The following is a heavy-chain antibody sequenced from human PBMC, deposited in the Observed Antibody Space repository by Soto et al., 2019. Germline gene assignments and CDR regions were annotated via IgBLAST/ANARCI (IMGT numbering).Heavy chain of an antibody. J-gene: IGHJ6*02. CDR2: IYSGGST. CDR3: ARDRDFWSASYGMDG. CDR1: GFTVSSNY. D-gene: IGHD3-3*01. Sequence: GGSLRLSCAASGFTVSSNYMSWVRQAPGKGLEWVSVIYSGGSTYYADSVKGRFTISRDNSKNTLYLQMNSLRAEDTAVYYCARDRDFWSASYGMDGWGQGTTVTVSS. V-gene: IGHV3-53*01.